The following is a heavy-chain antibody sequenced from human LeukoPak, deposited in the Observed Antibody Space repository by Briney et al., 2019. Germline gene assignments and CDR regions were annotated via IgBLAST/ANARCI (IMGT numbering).Heavy chain of an antibody. CDR2: FYHSGST. J-gene: IGHJ5*02. CDR1: AYSISSGYY. V-gene: IGHV4-38-2*01. D-gene: IGHD4-11*01. Sequence: PSETLSLTCAVSAYSISSGYYWGWIRQLPGKGLEWIGSFYHSGSTYYNPSLKSRVTISVDTSKNQFSLKLSSVTAADTAVYYCARHDFYSNYPHNWFDPWGQGTLVTVSS. CDR3: ARHDFYSNYPHNWFDP.